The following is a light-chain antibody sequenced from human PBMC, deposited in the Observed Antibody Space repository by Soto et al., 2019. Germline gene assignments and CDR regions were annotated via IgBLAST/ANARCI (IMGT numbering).Light chain of an antibody. J-gene: IGLJ2*01. Sequence: VLTQPPSVSVAPGKTARITCGGNNIGSKSVHWYQQKPGQAPVLVISYDSDRPSGIPERFSGSNSGSTATLTISRVEAGDEADYYCQVWDSSSDHVVFGGGTKLTVL. V-gene: IGLV3-21*04. CDR3: QVWDSSSDHVV. CDR1: NIGSKS. CDR2: YDS.